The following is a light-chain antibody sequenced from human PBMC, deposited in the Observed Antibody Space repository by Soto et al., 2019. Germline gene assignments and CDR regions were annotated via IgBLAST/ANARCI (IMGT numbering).Light chain of an antibody. J-gene: IGKJ1*01. V-gene: IGKV1-5*01. CDR3: QQYNSYSRP. CDR1: QSISSW. CDR2: DAS. Sequence: DIQMAQSPCTVSASVGDRVAITCRASQSISSWLAWYQQKPGKAPKLLIYDASSLESGVPSRFSGSGSGTEFTLTISSLQPDDFATYYCQQYNSYSRPFGQGTKVDIK.